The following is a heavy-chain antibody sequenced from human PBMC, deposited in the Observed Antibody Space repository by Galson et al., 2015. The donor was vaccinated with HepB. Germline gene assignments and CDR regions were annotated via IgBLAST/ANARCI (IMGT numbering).Heavy chain of an antibody. CDR2: VDPEDGET. Sequence: VKVSCKASGYTFTSYYMHWVRQAPGKGLEWMGLVDPEDGETIYAEKFQGRVTITADTSTDTAYMELSSLRSEDTAVYYCATVGATSAPWGQGTLVTVSS. D-gene: IGHD1-26*01. J-gene: IGHJ5*02. CDR3: ATVGATSAP. V-gene: IGHV1-69-2*01. CDR1: GYTFTSYY.